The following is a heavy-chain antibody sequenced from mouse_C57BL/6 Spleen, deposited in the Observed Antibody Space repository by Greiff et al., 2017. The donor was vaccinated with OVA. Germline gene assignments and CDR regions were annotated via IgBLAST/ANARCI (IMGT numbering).Heavy chain of an antibody. Sequence: EVKLMESGGGLVKPGGSLKLSCAASGFTFSDYGMHWVRQAPEKGLEWVAYISSGSSTIYYADTVKGRFTISRDNAKTTLFLQMTSLRSEDTAMYYCARTGYSNSLMDYWGQGTSVTVSS. CDR1: GFTFSDYG. J-gene: IGHJ4*01. V-gene: IGHV5-17*01. D-gene: IGHD2-5*01. CDR3: ARTGYSNSLMDY. CDR2: ISSGSSTI.